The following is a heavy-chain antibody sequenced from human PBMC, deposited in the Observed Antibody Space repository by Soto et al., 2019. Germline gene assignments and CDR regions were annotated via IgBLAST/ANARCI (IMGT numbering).Heavy chain of an antibody. CDR2: IIGSGVTA. V-gene: IGHV3-23*01. CDR1: GFTFSSYA. J-gene: IGHJ4*02. CDR3: AKNSAATIRVGFDY. D-gene: IGHD5-12*01. Sequence: EVQLLESGGGLVQPGGSLTLSCAASGFTFSSYAMNWVRQAPGKGLGWVSTIIGSGVTAYYADSVKGRFTISRDNSKNTLYLHMNSLRAEDTAVYFCAKNSAATIRVGFDYWGQGTLVTVSS.